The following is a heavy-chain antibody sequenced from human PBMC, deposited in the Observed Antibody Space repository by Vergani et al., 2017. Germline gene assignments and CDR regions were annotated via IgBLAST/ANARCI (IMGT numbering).Heavy chain of an antibody. CDR3: ARAPRYYYDSSGYYFDY. V-gene: IGHV1-2*02. D-gene: IGHD3-22*01. CDR1: GYTFTGYY. J-gene: IGHJ4*02. Sequence: QVQLVQSGAEVKKPGASVKVSCKASGYTFTGYYMHWVRQAPGQGLEWMGWINPNSGGTNYAQKFQGRVTMTRDTSISTAYMELSRLRSEDTAVYYCARAPRYYYDSSGYYFDYWGQGTLVTVSS. CDR2: INPNSGGT.